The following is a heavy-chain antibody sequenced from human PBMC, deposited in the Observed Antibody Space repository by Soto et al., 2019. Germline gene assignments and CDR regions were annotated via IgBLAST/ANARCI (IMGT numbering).Heavy chain of an antibody. J-gene: IGHJ4*02. V-gene: IGHV4-31*03. CDR1: GCSISRGGYY. CDR3: ARVDNWNYFSY. D-gene: IGHD1-20*01. CDR2: IYYSGST. Sequence: TSETLSLTCTFSGCSISRGGYYWSWIRQHPGKGLEWIGYIYYSGSTYYNPSLKSRVTISVDTSKNQFSLKLSSVTAADTAVYYCARVDNWNYFSYWGQGTLVTVSS.